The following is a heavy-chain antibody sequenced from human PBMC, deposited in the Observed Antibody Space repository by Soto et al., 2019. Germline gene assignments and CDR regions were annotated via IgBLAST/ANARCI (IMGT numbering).Heavy chain of an antibody. Sequence: ASVKVSCKASGYTFTSYGISWVRQAPGQGLEWMGWISAYNGNTNYAQKLQGRVTMTTDTSTSTAYMELRSPRSDDTAVYYCARDPSSTSCQGVDYWGQGTLVTVSS. CDR3: ARDPSSTSCQGVDY. CDR2: ISAYNGNT. V-gene: IGHV1-18*01. D-gene: IGHD2-2*01. J-gene: IGHJ4*02. CDR1: GYTFTSYG.